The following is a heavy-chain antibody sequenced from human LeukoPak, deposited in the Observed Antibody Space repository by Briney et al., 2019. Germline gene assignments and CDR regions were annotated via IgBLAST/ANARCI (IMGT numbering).Heavy chain of an antibody. CDR3: AVQRTLWQQVLDP. D-gene: IGHD6-13*01. Sequence: GGSLRLSCAASGFTFSSYSMNWVRQAPGKGLEWVSSIRSSSSYIYYADSLKGRFTISRDNSKNTLYLQMNSLRAEDTAVYYCAVQRTLWQQVLDPWGQGTLVTVSS. J-gene: IGHJ5*02. CDR2: IRSSSSYI. V-gene: IGHV3-21*04. CDR1: GFTFSSYS.